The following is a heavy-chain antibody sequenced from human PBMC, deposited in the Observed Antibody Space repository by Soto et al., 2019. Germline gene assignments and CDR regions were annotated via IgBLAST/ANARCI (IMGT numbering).Heavy chain of an antibody. CDR3: AKGNEALDV. V-gene: IGHV4-4*02. D-gene: IGHD1-1*01. Sequence: QLQESGPGLVRPSGTLSLTGVVSGGFLSQNNWWSWVRQSPGKNLEWIGEIYHTGRTSYNPSLQGRVTMSIDKPNNQFSLRLISVIAADTAVYYCAKGNEALDVWGQGIAVIVSS. J-gene: IGHJ6*02. CDR2: IYHTGRT. CDR1: GGFLSQNNW.